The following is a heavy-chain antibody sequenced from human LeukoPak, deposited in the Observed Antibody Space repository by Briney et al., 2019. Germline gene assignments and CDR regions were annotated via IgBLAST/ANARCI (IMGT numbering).Heavy chain of an antibody. J-gene: IGHJ4*02. Sequence: GESLKVSCKGSGYSFTSYWIGWVRQMPGNGLEWMGIIYPGDSDTRYSPSFQGQVTISADKSISTAYLQWSSLKASDTAMYYCARHLRSMVVTGYFDYWSQGTLVTVSS. CDR3: ARHLRSMVVTGYFDY. D-gene: IGHD4-23*01. V-gene: IGHV5-51*01. CDR2: IYPGDSDT. CDR1: GYSFTSYW.